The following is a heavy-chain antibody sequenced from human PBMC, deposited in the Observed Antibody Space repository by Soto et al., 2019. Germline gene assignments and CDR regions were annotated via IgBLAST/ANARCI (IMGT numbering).Heavy chain of an antibody. CDR1: GFTFSDYY. CDR2: ISSSGSTI. CDR3: AREGCSGGSCYSAFDI. V-gene: IGHV3-11*01. Sequence: GGSLRLSCAASGFTFSDYYMSWIRQAPGKGLEWVSYISSSGSTIYYADSVKGRFTISRDNAKNSLYLQMNSLRAEDTAVYYCAREGCSGGSCYSAFDIWGQGTMVTVSS. D-gene: IGHD2-15*01. J-gene: IGHJ3*02.